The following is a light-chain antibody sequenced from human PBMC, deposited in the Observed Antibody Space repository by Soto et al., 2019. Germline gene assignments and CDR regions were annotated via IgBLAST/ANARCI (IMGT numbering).Light chain of an antibody. CDR1: SSNIGSNY. J-gene: IGLJ3*02. CDR3: AAWDDSLSGRV. Sequence: QSALTQPPSASGTPGQRVTISCSGSSSNIGSNYVYWYQQLPGTAPKLLIYRNDQRPSGVPDRFSGSKYGTSAALAISGLRSEDEADYYCAAWDDSLSGRVFGGGTKVTVL. V-gene: IGLV1-47*01. CDR2: RND.